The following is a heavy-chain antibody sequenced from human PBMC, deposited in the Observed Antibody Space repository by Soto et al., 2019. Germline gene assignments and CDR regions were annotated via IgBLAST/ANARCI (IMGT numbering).Heavy chain of an antibody. CDR1: SGPSSSHN. Sequence: QVQLQQSGPGLVKPSETLSLTCTVSSGPSSSHNWGWIRQTPGRGLEWIGYVYHTGGTSYNPSLNRRVTVAAPTSTDPIPLPLPSVAAADTAVYYCVRQGIGYLPGLVGAGGQGPTVTVSS. D-gene: IGHD2-15*01. V-gene: IGHV4-59*08. J-gene: IGHJ6*02. CDR3: VRQGIGYLPGLVGA. CDR2: VYHTGGT.